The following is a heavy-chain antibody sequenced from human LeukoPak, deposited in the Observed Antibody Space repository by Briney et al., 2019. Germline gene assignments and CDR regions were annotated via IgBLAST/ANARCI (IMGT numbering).Heavy chain of an antibody. CDR3: ARGANFDWLPLFDY. D-gene: IGHD3-9*01. CDR2: IYPGDSDT. V-gene: IGHV5-51*01. J-gene: IGHJ4*02. Sequence: GESLKISCKGSGYSFSDFWIGWVRQMPGKGLEWMGIIYPGDSDTRYSPSFQGPVTISADKYISTAYLQWSSLKASDTAMYYCARGANFDWLPLFDYWGQGTLVTVSS. CDR1: GYSFSDFW.